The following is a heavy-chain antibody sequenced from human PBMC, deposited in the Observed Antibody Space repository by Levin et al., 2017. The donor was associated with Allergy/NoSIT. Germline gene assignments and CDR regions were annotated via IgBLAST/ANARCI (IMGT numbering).Heavy chain of an antibody. D-gene: IGHD2-15*01. J-gene: IGHJ1*01. CDR2: MNPNSGNT. CDR1: GYTFTSYD. Sequence: ASVKVSCKASGYTFTSYDINWVRQATGQGLEWMGWMNPNSGNTGYTQKFQGRVTMTRNTSISTAYMELSSLRSEDTAVYYCARVESCSGGSCYSDPTARYFQHWGQGTLVTVSS. V-gene: IGHV1-8*01. CDR3: ARVESCSGGSCYSDPTARYFQH.